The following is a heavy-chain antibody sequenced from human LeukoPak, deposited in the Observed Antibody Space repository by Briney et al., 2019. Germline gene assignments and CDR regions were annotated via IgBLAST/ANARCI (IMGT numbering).Heavy chain of an antibody. Sequence: GGSLRLSCAASGFIVSSNYMSWVRQAPGKGLEWVSVIYSGGSTYYADSVKGRFTISRDNSKNTLYLQMNSLRAEDTALYYYAKGPRSVGANHNYYYGMDVWGQGTTVTVSS. CDR3: AKGPRSVGANHNYYYGMDV. CDR2: IYSGGST. J-gene: IGHJ6*02. D-gene: IGHD1-26*01. CDR1: GFIVSSNY. V-gene: IGHV3-53*05.